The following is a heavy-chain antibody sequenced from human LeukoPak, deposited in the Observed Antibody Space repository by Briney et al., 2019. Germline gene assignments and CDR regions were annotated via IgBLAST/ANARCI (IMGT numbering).Heavy chain of an antibody. CDR2: IYMNGIA. V-gene: IGHV4-4*07. D-gene: IGHD6-13*01. Sequence: TSETLSLTCSVSGGSSRNDIWNWIRQPAGKGLEWIGRIYMNGIANYNPSLKSRVTMSLDTSKNQFSLKLSSVTAADTAVYYCARDGGYSSPTWGQGTLVTVSS. J-gene: IGHJ5*02. CDR3: ARDGGYSSPT. CDR1: GGSSRNDI.